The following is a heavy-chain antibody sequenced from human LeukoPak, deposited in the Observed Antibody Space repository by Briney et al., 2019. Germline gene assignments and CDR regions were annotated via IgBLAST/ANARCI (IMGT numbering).Heavy chain of an antibody. CDR1: GFTFSSHV. Sequence: GGSLRLSCVASGFTFSSHVISWVRQAPGEGLEWVSGISESGDTTYYADSVKGRFTISRDNSKNTVSLQMNSLRAEDTAVYSCVKDLNSGVDSRSWGQGTLVTVSS. D-gene: IGHD2-8*01. J-gene: IGHJ5*02. V-gene: IGHV3-23*01. CDR2: ISESGDTT. CDR3: VKDLNSGVDSRS.